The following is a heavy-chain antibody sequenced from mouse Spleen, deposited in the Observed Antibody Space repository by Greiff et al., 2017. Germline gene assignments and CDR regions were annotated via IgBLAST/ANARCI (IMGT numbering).Heavy chain of an antibody. V-gene: IGHV1-64*01. Sequence: QVHVKQSGAELVKPGASVKLSCKASGYTFTSYCMHWVKQRPGQGLEWIGMIHPNSGSTNYNEKFKSKATLTVDKSSSTAYMQLSSLTSEDSAVYYCARTAGPTVVATRWFMDYWGQGTSVTVSS. CDR3: ARTAGPTVVATRWFMDY. CDR1: GYTFTSYC. D-gene: IGHD1-1*01. J-gene: IGHJ4*01. CDR2: IHPNSGST.